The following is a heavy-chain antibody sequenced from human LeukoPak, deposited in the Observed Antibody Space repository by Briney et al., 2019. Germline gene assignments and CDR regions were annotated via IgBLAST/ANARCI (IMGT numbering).Heavy chain of an antibody. V-gene: IGHV4-34*01. CDR3: ARGNRPYGEHEAFDI. Sequence: SETLSLTCAVHDKSFCGYYCSWIRQPPRKGLEWIGEIDHSGSTNYNPSLQSRVTISVDASKNQFSLKVSSVSAADTAVYYCARGNRPYGEHEAFDIWGHGTTVTVSP. D-gene: IGHD3-10*01. CDR2: IDHSGST. J-gene: IGHJ3*02. CDR1: DKSFCGYY.